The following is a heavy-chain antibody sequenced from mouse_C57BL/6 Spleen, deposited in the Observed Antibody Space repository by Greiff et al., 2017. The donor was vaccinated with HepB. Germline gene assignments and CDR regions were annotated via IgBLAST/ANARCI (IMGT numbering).Heavy chain of an antibody. Sequence: VQLLQPGAELVKPGASVKLSCKASGYTFTSYWMHWVKQRPGQGLEWIGMIHPNSGSTNYNEKFKSKATLTVDKSSSTTYMQLSSLTSEDSAVYDCARSGLLREYFGYWGQGTTLTVSS. D-gene: IGHD1-1*01. V-gene: IGHV1-64*01. CDR1: GYTFTSYW. CDR2: IHPNSGST. CDR3: ARSGLLREYFGY. J-gene: IGHJ2*01.